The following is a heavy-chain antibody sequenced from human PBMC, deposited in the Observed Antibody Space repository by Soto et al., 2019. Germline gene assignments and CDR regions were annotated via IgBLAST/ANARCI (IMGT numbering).Heavy chain of an antibody. J-gene: IGHJ4*02. CDR1: GGSISSYY. Sequence: SETLSLTCTVSGGSISSYYWSWIRQPAGKGLEWIGRIYTSGSTNYNPSLKSRVTMSVDTSKNQFSLKLNSVTAADTAVYYCARAQRLYCSSTSCYSNRNGDPPDYRGKGTLVPVSS. V-gene: IGHV4-4*07. D-gene: IGHD2-2*01. CDR3: ARAQRLYCSSTSCYSNRNGDPPDY. CDR2: IYTSGST.